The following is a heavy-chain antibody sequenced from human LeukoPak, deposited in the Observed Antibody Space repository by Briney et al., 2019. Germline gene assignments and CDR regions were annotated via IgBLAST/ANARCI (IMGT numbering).Heavy chain of an antibody. CDR2: ISGNTIYI. CDR1: GFTFSTYT. V-gene: IGHV3-21*01. CDR3: ARYGATLDY. D-gene: IGHD1-26*01. Sequence: GGSLRLSCAASGFTFSTYTMNWVRQAPGKGLEWVSSISGNTIYIHYADSLKGRSTISRDNARNSLYLQINSLRAEDTAVYFCARYGATLDYWGQGTLVTVSS. J-gene: IGHJ4*02.